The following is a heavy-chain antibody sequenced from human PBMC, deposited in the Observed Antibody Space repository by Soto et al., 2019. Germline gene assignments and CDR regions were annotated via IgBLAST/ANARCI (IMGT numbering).Heavy chain of an antibody. CDR2: IIPIFGTA. Sequence: QVQLVQSGAEVKKPGSSVKVSCKASGGTFSSYAISWVRQAPGQGLEWMGGIIPIFGTANYAQKFQGRVTITADESTSTAYMKLSSLRSEDTAVYYCAKTAMGRGVRYYYYGMDVWGQGTTVTVSS. V-gene: IGHV1-69*01. CDR1: GGTFSSYA. J-gene: IGHJ6*02. D-gene: IGHD5-18*01. CDR3: AKTAMGRGVRYYYYGMDV.